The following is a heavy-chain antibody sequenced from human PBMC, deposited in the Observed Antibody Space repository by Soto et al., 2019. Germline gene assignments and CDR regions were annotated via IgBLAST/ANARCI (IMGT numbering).Heavy chain of an antibody. CDR1: GGSISSHN. D-gene: IGHD3-10*01. CDR3: VRTGCGALHGHVDV. Sequence: QVQLQESGPGLVKPSETLSLICSDSGGSISSHNWGWIRLPPGKGLEWIGYIRDSGDTSYNPSLNSRATMSPDTSKKESSLKLTSGTAADTAVDYCVRTGCGALHGHVDVWGQGTTVTVSS. J-gene: IGHJ6*02. CDR2: IRDSGDT. V-gene: IGHV4-59*08.